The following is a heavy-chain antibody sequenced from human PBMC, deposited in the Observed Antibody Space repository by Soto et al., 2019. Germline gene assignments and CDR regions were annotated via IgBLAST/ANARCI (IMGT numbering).Heavy chain of an antibody. D-gene: IGHD4-17*01. CDR2: IYHSGST. CDR1: GGSISSGGYS. J-gene: IGHJ4*02. Sequence: SETLSLTCAVSGGSISSGGYSWSWIRQPPGKGLEWIGYIYHSGSTNCNPSLKSRVTISVDTSKNQFSLKLSSVTAADTAVYYCARSNGDYGAYWSQGTLVTVSS. V-gene: IGHV4-30-2*02. CDR3: ARSNGDYGAY.